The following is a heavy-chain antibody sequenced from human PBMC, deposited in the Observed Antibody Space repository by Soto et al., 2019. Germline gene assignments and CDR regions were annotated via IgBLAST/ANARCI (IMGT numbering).Heavy chain of an antibody. J-gene: IGHJ4*02. CDR2: IIPIFGTA. CDR1: GGTFSSYA. D-gene: IGHD3-9*01. V-gene: IGHV1-69*13. CDR3: ARVVMGTPGGPLRYFDWSFDY. Sequence: SVKVSCKASGGTFSSYAISWVRQAPGQGLEWMGGIIPIFGTANYAQKFQGRVTITADESTSTAYMELSSLRSEDTAVYYCARVVMGTPGGPLRYFDWSFDYWGQGTLVTVSS.